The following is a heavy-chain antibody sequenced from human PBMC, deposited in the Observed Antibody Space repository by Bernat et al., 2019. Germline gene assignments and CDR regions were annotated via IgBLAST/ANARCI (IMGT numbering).Heavy chain of an antibody. J-gene: IGHJ5*01. CDR2: IYYSGST. Sequence: QVQRPESDTAVLKPWAALVFPCMLAGDTISSYYLNWIRQPPGKGLEWIGYIYYSGSTNYNPSLKSRVTISVNTSKNQLSLKVTSVTAADKDVYYCARGGYWFDAWGHG. V-gene: IGHV4-59*01. CDR3: ARGGYWFDA. CDR1: GDTISSYY. D-gene: IGHD3-16*01.